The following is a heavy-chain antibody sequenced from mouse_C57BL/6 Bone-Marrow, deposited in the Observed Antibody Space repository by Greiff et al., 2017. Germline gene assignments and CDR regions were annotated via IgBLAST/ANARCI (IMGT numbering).Heavy chain of an antibody. CDR2: IDPNSGGT. CDR1: GNTFPTYW. CDR3: ARRGDY. V-gene: IGHV1-72*01. Sequence: QVQLQQPGAELVKPGPQVKLSAKALGNTFPTYWMHWVKQRPGRGLEWMGRIDPNSGGTKYNEKFKSKATLTVDKPSSTAYMQLSSLTSEDSAVYYCARRGDYWGQGTSVTVSS. J-gene: IGHJ4*01.